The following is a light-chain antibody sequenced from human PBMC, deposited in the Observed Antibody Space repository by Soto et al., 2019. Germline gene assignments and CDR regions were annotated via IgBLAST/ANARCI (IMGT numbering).Light chain of an antibody. V-gene: IGKV3-15*01. CDR2: GAS. J-gene: IGKJ1*01. Sequence: EIVMTQSPATLYLSPGERATLSWGASQSVSRNLAWYQQKPGQAPRLLSYGASTRATGIPARFSGSGSGTEFTLTISSLQYEDFAVYYCQQYNNWTRTFGQGTKVDIK. CDR3: QQYNNWTRT. CDR1: QSVSRN.